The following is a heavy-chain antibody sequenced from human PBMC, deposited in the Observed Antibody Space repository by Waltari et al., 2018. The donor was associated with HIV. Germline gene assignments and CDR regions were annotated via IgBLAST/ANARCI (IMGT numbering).Heavy chain of an antibody. V-gene: IGHV4-39*01. Sequence: QLHLQESGPGLVNPSETLSLTCSVSGASISSSSYYWAWIRQPPGKGLEWIGAIYYSGTAYYNPSVKSRVSASLDASKNELSLKLTSVTATDTALYYCARLRFHSLYYFDSWGPGILVTVSS. CDR1: GASISSSSYY. CDR3: ARLRFHSLYYFDS. D-gene: IGHD3-16*01. CDR2: IYYSGTA. J-gene: IGHJ4*02.